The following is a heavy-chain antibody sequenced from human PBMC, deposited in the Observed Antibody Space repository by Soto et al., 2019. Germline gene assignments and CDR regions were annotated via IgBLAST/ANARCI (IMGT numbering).Heavy chain of an antibody. D-gene: IGHD5-18*01. Sequence: GGSLRLSCAASGFTFSSYAMHWVRQAPGKGLEWVAVISYDGSNKYYADSVKGRFTISRDNSKNTLYLQMNSLRAEDTAVYYCARVDTAMVPGRRHAEYFQHWGQGTLVTVS. CDR2: ISYDGSNK. CDR1: GFTFSSYA. J-gene: IGHJ1*01. CDR3: ARVDTAMVPGRRHAEYFQH. V-gene: IGHV3-30-3*01.